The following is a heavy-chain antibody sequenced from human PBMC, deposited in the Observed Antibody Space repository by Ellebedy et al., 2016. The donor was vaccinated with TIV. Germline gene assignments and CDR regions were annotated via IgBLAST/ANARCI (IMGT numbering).Heavy chain of an antibody. D-gene: IGHD5-18*01. CDR3: MRLSRGYTYGYADF. Sequence: GGSLRLSCKASGYSFTSYWIGWVRQMPGKGLEWMGIISPGGSDTSYSPSFQGQVTISVDKSITTAYLQWSSLKASDMAMYDCMRLSRGYTYGYADFWGQGALVTVSS. J-gene: IGHJ4*02. V-gene: IGHV5-51*06. CDR1: GYSFTSYW. CDR2: ISPGGSDT.